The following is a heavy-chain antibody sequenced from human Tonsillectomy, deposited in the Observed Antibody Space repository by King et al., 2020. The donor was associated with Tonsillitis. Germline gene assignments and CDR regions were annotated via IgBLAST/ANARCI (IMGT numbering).Heavy chain of an antibody. CDR3: AREYCGGDCPPGRNAFHI. Sequence: VQLVESGGGVVQPGRSLRLSCAASGFTFSSYAMHWVRQAPGKGLEWVAVISYDGSKKYYVDSVKGRCTISRANSKDTQYLQMNTLRAEDTAVYYCAREYCGGDCPPGRNAFHIWGEGTMVTVSS. V-gene: IGHV3-30*04. CDR1: GFTFSSYA. J-gene: IGHJ3*02. CDR2: ISYDGSKK. D-gene: IGHD2-21*02.